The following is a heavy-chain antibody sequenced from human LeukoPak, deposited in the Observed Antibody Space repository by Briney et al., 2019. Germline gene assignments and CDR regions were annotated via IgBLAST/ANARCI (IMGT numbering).Heavy chain of an antibody. Sequence: SETLSLTCNVSGDSISSYYWSWIRQPPGRALEWVGYMYYSGSTSYNPSLKSRVTISVDTSKKQFSLKLSSVTAADTAVYYCARGVYIAAAQYGYWGQGTLVTVSS. CDR1: GDSISSYY. D-gene: IGHD6-13*01. J-gene: IGHJ4*02. CDR2: MYYSGST. V-gene: IGHV4-59*01. CDR3: ARGVYIAAAQYGY.